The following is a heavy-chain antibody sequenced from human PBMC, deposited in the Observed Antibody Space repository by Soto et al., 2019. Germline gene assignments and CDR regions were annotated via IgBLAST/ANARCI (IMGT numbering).Heavy chain of an antibody. J-gene: IGHJ4*02. Sequence: EVQLVESGGGLVQPGGSLRLSCAASGFTLSSYWMHWVRQAPGKGLVWISRINIDGSSTSYADSVKGRFTISRDNAKXXXXLQVNSLRAEDTAVYYCARSRDGYNFVGDCWGQGTLVTVSS. CDR3: ARSRDGYNFVGDC. D-gene: IGHD5-12*01. V-gene: IGHV3-74*01. CDR1: GFTLSSYW. CDR2: INIDGSST.